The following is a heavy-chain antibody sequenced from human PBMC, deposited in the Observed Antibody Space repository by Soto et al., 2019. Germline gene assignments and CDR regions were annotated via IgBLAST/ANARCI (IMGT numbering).Heavy chain of an antibody. Sequence: PYETLSLGCTFYGGSYSGDNRNWIHQHPGEGRWWIGEINHSERTNYKPPLKSRVTVSVDTSKKQFSLNLSSVTAADTAGYGCARGRGAGNTFYDYFGMDVGGQGPTVT. CDR1: GGSYSGDN. D-gene: IGHD3-16*01. V-gene: IGHV4-34*01. CDR3: ARGRGAGNTFYDYFGMDV. J-gene: IGHJ6*02. CDR2: INHSERT.